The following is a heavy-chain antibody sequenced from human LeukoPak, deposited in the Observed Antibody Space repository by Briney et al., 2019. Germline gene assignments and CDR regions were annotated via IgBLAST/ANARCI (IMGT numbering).Heavy chain of an antibody. CDR2: IKQDGSEK. D-gene: IGHD1-1*01. CDR3: ARAGTNWNDVGEFDY. V-gene: IGHV3-7*01. CDR1: GVTFSSYW. Sequence: PGGSLRLSCAASGVTFSSYWMSWVRQAPGKGLEWEANIKQDGSEKYYVDSVKGRFTISRDNAKNSLYLQMNSLRAEDTAVYYCARAGTNWNDVGEFDYWGQGTLVTVSS. J-gene: IGHJ4*02.